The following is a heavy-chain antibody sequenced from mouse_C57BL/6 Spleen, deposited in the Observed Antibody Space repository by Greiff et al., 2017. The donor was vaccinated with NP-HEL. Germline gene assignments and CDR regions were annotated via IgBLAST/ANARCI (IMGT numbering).Heavy chain of an antibody. CDR3: ARSGGYYVGY. V-gene: IGHV1-64*01. CDR2: IHPNRGST. Sequence: QVQLQQPGAELVKPGASVKLSCKASGYTFTSYWMHWVKQRPGQGLEWIGMIHPNRGSTNYNEKFKSKATLTVDKSSSTAYMQLSSLTSEDSAVYYCARSGGYYVGYWGQGTTLTVSS. J-gene: IGHJ2*01. CDR1: GYTFTSYW. D-gene: IGHD3-1*01.